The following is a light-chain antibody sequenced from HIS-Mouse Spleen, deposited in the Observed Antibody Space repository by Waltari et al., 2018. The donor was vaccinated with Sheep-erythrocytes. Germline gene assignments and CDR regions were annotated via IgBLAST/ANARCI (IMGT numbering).Light chain of an antibody. V-gene: IGLV2-23*01. Sequence: QSALPQPASVSGSPGQSITISCTGTSGDVGSYTLVSRYQQHPGKAPKLMIYEGSKRPSGVSNRFSGSKSGNTASLTISGLQAEDEADYYCCSYAGSSTPWVFGGGTKLTVL. J-gene: IGLJ3*02. CDR3: CSYAGSSTPWV. CDR1: SGDVGSYTL. CDR2: EGS.